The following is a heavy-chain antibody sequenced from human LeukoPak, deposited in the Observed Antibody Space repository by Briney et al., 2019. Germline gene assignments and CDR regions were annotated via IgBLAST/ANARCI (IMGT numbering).Heavy chain of an antibody. D-gene: IGHD3-9*01. CDR2: IYTSVST. Sequence: SETLSLTCTVSGGSISSGNYYWNWIRQPAGKGLEWIGRIYTSVSTNYDPALKSRVTISVDTSKNQFSLKLSSVTAADTAVYYCARGRGVELRYFDWFPSYYMDVWGKGTTVTVSS. J-gene: IGHJ6*03. CDR1: GGSISSGNYY. V-gene: IGHV4-61*02. CDR3: ARGRGVELRYFDWFPSYYMDV.